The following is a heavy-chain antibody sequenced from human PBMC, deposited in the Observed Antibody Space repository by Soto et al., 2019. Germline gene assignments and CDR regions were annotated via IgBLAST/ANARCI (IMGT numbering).Heavy chain of an antibody. CDR1: GFSLSNARMG. J-gene: IGHJ6*02. V-gene: IGHV2-26*01. Sequence: QVTLKESGPVLVKPTETLTLTCTVSGFSLSNARMGVSWIRQPPGKALEWLAHIFSNDEKSYSTSLKSRLTTSKDTSKSQVVLTMTNMDPVDTATYYCARSYYGDYFYYYGMDVWGQGTTVTVSS. D-gene: IGHD4-17*01. CDR3: ARSYYGDYFYYYGMDV. CDR2: IFSNDEK.